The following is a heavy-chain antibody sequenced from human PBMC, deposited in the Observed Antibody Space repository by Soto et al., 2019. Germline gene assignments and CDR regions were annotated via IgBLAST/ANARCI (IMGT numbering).Heavy chain of an antibody. CDR1: GFTFSTYA. D-gene: IGHD5-18*01. CDR2: ISGSGGST. Sequence: EVQLLDSGGGLVQPGGSLRLSCAASGFTFSTYAMSWVRQAPGKGLEWVSAISGSGGSTYYADSVKGRFTISRDNSKNTLYVQMNSLRAEDTAVYYCAKVEGGYSYGLIDYWGQGTLVTVSS. J-gene: IGHJ4*02. CDR3: AKVEGGYSYGLIDY. V-gene: IGHV3-23*01.